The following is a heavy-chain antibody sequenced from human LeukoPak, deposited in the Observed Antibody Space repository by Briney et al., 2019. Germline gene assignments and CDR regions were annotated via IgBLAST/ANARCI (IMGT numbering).Heavy chain of an antibody. V-gene: IGHV1-46*01. CDR1: GYTFTSYY. CDR2: INPSGGST. J-gene: IGHJ6*03. CDR3: ARVLRFLEWSPPMDV. D-gene: IGHD3-3*01. Sequence: GASVTVSCKASGYTFTSYYMHWVRQAPGQGLEWMGIINPSGGSTSYAQKFQGRVTMTRDMSTSTVYMELSSLRSEDTAVYYCARVLRFLEWSPPMDVWGKGTTVTVSS.